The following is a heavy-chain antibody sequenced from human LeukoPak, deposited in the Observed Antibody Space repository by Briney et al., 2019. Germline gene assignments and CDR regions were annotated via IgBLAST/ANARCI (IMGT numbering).Heavy chain of an antibody. V-gene: IGHV3-7*01. D-gene: IGHD3-22*01. Sequence: GGPLRLSCAASGFTFSSYWMSWVRQAPGKGLEWVANIKQDGSEKYYVDSVKGRFTISRDNAKNSLYLQMNSLRAEDTAVYYCARAYYYDSSAFDYWGQGTLVTVSS. J-gene: IGHJ4*02. CDR3: ARAYYYDSSAFDY. CDR2: IKQDGSEK. CDR1: GFTFSSYW.